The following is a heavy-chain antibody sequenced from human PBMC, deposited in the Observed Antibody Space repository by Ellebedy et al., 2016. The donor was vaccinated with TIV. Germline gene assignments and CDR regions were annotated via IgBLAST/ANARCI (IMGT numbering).Heavy chain of an antibody. D-gene: IGHD3-9*01. CDR2: VYGDDFK. J-gene: IGHJ4*02. V-gene: IGHV2-5*02. CDR3: AHRTGSYFGHFDY. CDR1: GFSLSNPDVG. Sequence: SGPTLVKPTQTLTLTCTLSGFSLSNPDVGVGWIRQPPGKALEWLALVYGDDFKRYRPSLMSRVTITKDNSKNQVVLRMTKMDPVDTATYYCAHRTGSYFGHFDYWGQGTLVSVSS.